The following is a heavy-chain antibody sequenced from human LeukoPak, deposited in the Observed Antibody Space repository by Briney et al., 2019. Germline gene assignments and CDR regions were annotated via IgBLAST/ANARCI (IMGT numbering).Heavy chain of an antibody. Sequence: GGSLRLSCAASGFTFSSYGMHWVRQAPGKGLEWVAVISYDGSNKYYADSVKGRFTISRDNSKNTLYLQMNSLRDEDTAVYYCVRDHLWAFDIWGQGTMVTVSS. V-gene: IGHV3-30*03. D-gene: IGHD3-16*01. CDR1: GFTFSSYG. J-gene: IGHJ3*02. CDR3: VRDHLWAFDI. CDR2: ISYDGSNK.